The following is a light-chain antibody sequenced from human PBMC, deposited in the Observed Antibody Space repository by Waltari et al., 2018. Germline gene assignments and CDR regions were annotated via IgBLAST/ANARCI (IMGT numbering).Light chain of an antibody. V-gene: IGLV8-61*01. CDR1: SGSVSTNNH. CDR2: TTI. CDR3: VVYVGSSILV. Sequence: QTVVTQEPSLSVSLGGTVTLTCGLTSGSVSTNNHPSWYQQTPGQAPRTLISTTITRSSGVLDRFSASILGNKAALTITGAQADVECQYYWVVYVGSSILVFGGGTRLTVL. J-gene: IGLJ3*02.